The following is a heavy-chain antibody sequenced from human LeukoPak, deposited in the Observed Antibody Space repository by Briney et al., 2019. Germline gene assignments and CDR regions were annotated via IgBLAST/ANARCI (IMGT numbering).Heavy chain of an antibody. CDR1: GYTFTSYY. CDR2: INPSGGST. J-gene: IGHJ4*02. D-gene: IGHD2-2*03. V-gene: IGHV1-46*01. Sequence: ASVKVSCKASGYTFTSYYMHWVRQAPGQGLEWMGLINPSGGSTIYAQKFQGRVTMTRDTSTSTVYMELSSLRPEDTAVYYCARVYGYCSSTSCPYHFDYWGQGTLVTVSS. CDR3: ARVYGYCSSTSCPYHFDY.